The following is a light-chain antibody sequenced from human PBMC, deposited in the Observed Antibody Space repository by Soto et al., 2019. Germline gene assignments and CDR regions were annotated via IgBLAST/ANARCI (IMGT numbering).Light chain of an antibody. J-gene: IGLJ3*02. CDR3: AAWDGSLNAWV. V-gene: IGLV1-44*01. CDR2: SNN. CDR1: SSNIGRNS. Sequence: QSVLTQPPSASGTPGQRVTISCSGSSSNIGRNSVNWFQQLPGTAPKLLNYSNNERPSGVPDRFSGSKSGTSASLAISGLQSEDEADYYCAAWDGSLNAWVFGGGTKLTVL.